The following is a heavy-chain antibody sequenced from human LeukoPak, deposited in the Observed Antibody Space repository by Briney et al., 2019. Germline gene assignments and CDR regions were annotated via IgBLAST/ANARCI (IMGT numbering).Heavy chain of an antibody. CDR2: ISYDGRNI. D-gene: IGHD2-2*01. V-gene: IGHV3-30*18. CDR1: GFTFNNYG. CDR3: AKGPLRGTAAAIDY. J-gene: IGHJ4*02. Sequence: GSLRLSCAASGFTFNNYGMHWVRQAPGKGLEWVAVISYDGRNIHYPDSVKGRFTISRDISTDTLWLQMDSLRTEDTAVYYCAKGPLRGTAAAIDYWGQGTLVTVSS.